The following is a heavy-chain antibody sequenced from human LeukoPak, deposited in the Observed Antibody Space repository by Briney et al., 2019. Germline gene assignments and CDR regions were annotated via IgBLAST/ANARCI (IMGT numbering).Heavy chain of an antibody. CDR1: GYTLTELS. Sequence: SVKVSCKVSGYTLTELSMHWVRQAPGKGLEWMGGFDPEDGETIYAQKFQGRVTMTEDTSTDTAYMELSSLRSEDTAVYYCATYTAYYYGSGSYYGYWGQGTLVTVSS. CDR3: ATYTAYYYGSGSYYGY. V-gene: IGHV1-24*01. D-gene: IGHD3-10*01. J-gene: IGHJ4*02. CDR2: FDPEDGET.